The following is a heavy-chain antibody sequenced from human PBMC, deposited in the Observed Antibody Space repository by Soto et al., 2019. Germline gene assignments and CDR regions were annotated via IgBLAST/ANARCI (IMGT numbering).Heavy chain of an antibody. Sequence: SETLSLTCTVSGDSISVGYYWSWIRQHPGKGLEWIGYIYYSGSTYYNPSLKSRVTISVDTSKNQFSLKLSSVTAADTAVYYCARVFGFGGMDVWGQGTTVTVSS. V-gene: IGHV4-31*03. CDR1: GDSISVGYY. CDR2: IYYSGST. J-gene: IGHJ6*02. CDR3: ARVFGFGGMDV. D-gene: IGHD3-10*01.